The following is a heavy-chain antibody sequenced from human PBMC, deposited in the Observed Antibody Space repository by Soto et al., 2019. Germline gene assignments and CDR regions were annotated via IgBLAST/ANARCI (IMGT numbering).Heavy chain of an antibody. CDR3: TSSGYYSDEGWFDP. J-gene: IGHJ5*02. CDR1: GFTFTNAW. D-gene: IGHD3-22*01. Sequence: GGSLRLSCAASGFTFTNAWFNWVRQAPGKGLEWVGRIKTQNDGGTTEYAASVKGRFTISRDDSKSIAYLQMNSLKTEDTAVYYCTSSGYYSDEGWFDPWGQGTLVTVSS. V-gene: IGHV3-15*07. CDR2: IKTQNDGGTT.